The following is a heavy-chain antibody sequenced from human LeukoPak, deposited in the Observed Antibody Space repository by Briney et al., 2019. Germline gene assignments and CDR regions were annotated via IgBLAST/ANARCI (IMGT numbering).Heavy chain of an antibody. CDR1: GFPFSSHG. Sequence: PGGSLRLSCAGSGFPFSSHGVSWVRQAPGKGLEWVSGISPGGPTYYADSVKGRFTISRDDSKNTLYLQMKNLRAEDTAVYYCAKDGAWLRFDDWGQGILVSVSS. CDR3: AKDGAWLRFDD. V-gene: IGHV3-23*01. D-gene: IGHD5-12*01. J-gene: IGHJ4*02. CDR2: ISPGGPT.